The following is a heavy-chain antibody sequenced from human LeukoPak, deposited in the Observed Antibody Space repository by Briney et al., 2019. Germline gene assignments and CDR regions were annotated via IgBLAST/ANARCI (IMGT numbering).Heavy chain of an antibody. CDR2: IYSGGST. CDR3: ARSRYNWNKDAFDI. J-gene: IGHJ3*02. D-gene: IGHD1/OR15-1a*01. V-gene: IGHV3-66*01. Sequence: TGGSLRLSCAASGFTVSSNYMSWVRQAPGKGLEWVSVIYSGGSTYYADSVKGRFTISRDNSKNTLYLQMNSLRAEDTAVYYCARSRYNWNKDAFDIWGQGTMVTVSS. CDR1: GFTVSSNY.